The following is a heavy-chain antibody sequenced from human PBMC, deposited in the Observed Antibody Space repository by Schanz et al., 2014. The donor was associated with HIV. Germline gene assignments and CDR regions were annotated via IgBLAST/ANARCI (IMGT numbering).Heavy chain of an antibody. CDR2: SRVKSDSYAT. D-gene: IGHD3-10*01. CDR1: GFSFDNYG. V-gene: IGHV3-72*01. J-gene: IGHJ4*02. CDR3: ARWRSGAPSN. Sequence: VQLAESGGGVVRPGRSLRLSCAASGFSFDNYGMHWVRQAPGKGLEWVARSRVKSDSYATEYAASVKGRFTISRDDSRNSLYLQMNSLKTEDTAVYFCARWRSGAPSNWGQGTLVTVSS.